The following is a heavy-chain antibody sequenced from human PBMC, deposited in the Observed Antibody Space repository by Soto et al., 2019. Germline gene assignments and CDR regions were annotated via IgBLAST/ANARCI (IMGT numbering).Heavy chain of an antibody. Sequence: QVQLQQWGAGLLKPSETLSLTCAVYGGSFSGYYWSWIRQPPGKGLEWIGEINHSGSTNYNPSLKSRVTISVDTSKNQFSLKLSSVTAADTAVYYCARENRAPGYYGSGRLSPYYYYGMDVWGQGTTVTVSS. V-gene: IGHV4-34*01. CDR2: INHSGST. D-gene: IGHD3-10*01. J-gene: IGHJ6*02. CDR3: ARENRAPGYYGSGRLSPYYYYGMDV. CDR1: GGSFSGYY.